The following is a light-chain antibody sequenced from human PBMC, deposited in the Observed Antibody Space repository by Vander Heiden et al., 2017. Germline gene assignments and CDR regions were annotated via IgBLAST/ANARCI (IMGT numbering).Light chain of an antibody. CDR2: LGS. J-gene: IGKJ1*01. Sequence: DIVMTQSPLSLPVTPGEPASISCRSSQSLPHSNGYNYLDWYLQKPGQSPQLLIYLGSNRASGVPDRFSGSGSGTDFTLKISRVEAEDVGVYYCRQALQTPRTFGQGTKVEIK. CDR1: QSLPHSNGYNY. CDR3: RQALQTPRT. V-gene: IGKV2-28*01.